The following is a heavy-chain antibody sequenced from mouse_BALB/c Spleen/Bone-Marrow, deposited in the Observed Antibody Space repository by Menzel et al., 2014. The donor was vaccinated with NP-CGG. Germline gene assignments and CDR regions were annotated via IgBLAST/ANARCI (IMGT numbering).Heavy chain of an antibody. D-gene: IGHD1-2*01. CDR1: GYTFTEYT. V-gene: IGHV1-18*01. J-gene: IGHJ4*01. CDR2: INPNNGGT. Sequence: EVQLQQSGPELVKPGASVKISCRTSGYTFTEYTMHWVKQSQGKSLEWIGGINPNNGGTSYNQKFKSKATLTVDKSSSTAYMELRSLTSEDSAVYYCARRYYGPYVMDNWGQGTSVTVSS. CDR3: ARRYYGPYVMDN.